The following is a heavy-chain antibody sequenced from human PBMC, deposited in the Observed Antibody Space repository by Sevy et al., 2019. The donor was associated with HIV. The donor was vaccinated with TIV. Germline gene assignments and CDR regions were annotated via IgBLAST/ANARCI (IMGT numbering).Heavy chain of an antibody. J-gene: IGHJ4*02. CDR3: ARGGDFNDRSAKRDFDY. CDR1: GFTFSNYG. V-gene: IGHV3-33*01. Sequence: GGSLRLSCAASGFTFSNYGMHWVRQAPGKGLEWVAVIWNDGSNKDYADSVKGRFTISRDNSKNTLYRQMNSLGVEDTAVYFCARGGDFNDRSAKRDFDYWGQGTLVTVSS. CDR2: IWNDGSNK. D-gene: IGHD3-22*01.